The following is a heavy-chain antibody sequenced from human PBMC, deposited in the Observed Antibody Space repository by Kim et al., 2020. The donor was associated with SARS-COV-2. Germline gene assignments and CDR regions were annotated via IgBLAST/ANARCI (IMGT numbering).Heavy chain of an antibody. CDR2: FDPEDGET. CDR3: ATDGLNVLLWPGVFDI. Sequence: ASVKVSCKVSGYTLTELSMHWVRQAPGKGLEWMGGFDPEDGETIYAQKFQGRVTMTEDTSTDTAYMELSSLRSEDTAVYYCATDGLNVLLWPGVFDIWGQGTMVTVSS. V-gene: IGHV1-24*01. CDR1: GYTLTELS. D-gene: IGHD3-10*01. J-gene: IGHJ3*02.